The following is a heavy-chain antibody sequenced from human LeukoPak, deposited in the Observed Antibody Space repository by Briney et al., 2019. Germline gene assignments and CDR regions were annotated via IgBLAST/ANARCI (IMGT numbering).Heavy chain of an antibody. D-gene: IGHD1-26*01. CDR2: FDPEDGET. Sequence: GASVKVSCKVSGYTLTELSMHWVRQAPGKGLEWMGGFDPEDGETIYAQKFQGRVTMTEDTSTDTAYMELSSLRSEDTAVYYCATVGGIVGATKSAGAFDIWGQGTMVTVSS. CDR3: ATVGGIVGATKSAGAFDI. CDR1: GYTLTELS. J-gene: IGHJ3*02. V-gene: IGHV1-24*01.